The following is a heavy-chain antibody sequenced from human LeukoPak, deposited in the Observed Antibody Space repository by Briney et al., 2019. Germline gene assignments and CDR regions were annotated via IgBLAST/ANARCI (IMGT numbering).Heavy chain of an antibody. Sequence: PGGSLRLSCAASGFTFSSYAMHWVRQAPGKGLEWVAVISYDGSNKYYADSVKGRFTISRDNSKNTLYLQMNSLRVEDTAVYYCARDNSGFDYWGQGTLVTVSS. CDR1: GFTFSSYA. D-gene: IGHD6-19*01. CDR3: ARDNSGFDY. V-gene: IGHV3-30-3*01. CDR2: ISYDGSNK. J-gene: IGHJ4*02.